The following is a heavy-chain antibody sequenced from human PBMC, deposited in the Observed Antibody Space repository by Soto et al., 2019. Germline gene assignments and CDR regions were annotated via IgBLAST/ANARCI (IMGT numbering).Heavy chain of an antibody. CDR2: IYYSGST. D-gene: IGHD2-15*01. CDR1: GGAISSSSYC. J-gene: IGHJ4*02. V-gene: IGHV4-39*01. Sequence: QLQLQESGPGLVKPSETLSLTCTVSGGAISSSSYCWGWIRQPPGKGLEWIGSIYYSGSTYYNPSLKSRVTISVDTSKNQFSLKLSSVTAADTAVYYCASLRNCSGGSCYPGIDYWGQGTLVTVSS. CDR3: ASLRNCSGGSCYPGIDY.